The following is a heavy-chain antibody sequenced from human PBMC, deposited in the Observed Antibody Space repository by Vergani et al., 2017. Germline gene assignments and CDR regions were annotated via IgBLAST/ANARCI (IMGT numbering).Heavy chain of an antibody. D-gene: IGHD6-13*01. CDR2: IYYSGST. J-gene: IGHJ4*02. V-gene: IGHV4-39*01. CDR1: GGSISSSSYY. Sequence: QLQLQESGPGLVKPSETLSLTCTVSGGSISSSSYYWGWIRQPPGKGLEWIGSIYYSGSTYYNPSLKSRVTISVDTSKNQFSLKLSSVTAAVTAVYYCARPGIAAAEGYFDYWGQGTLVTVSS. CDR3: ARPGIAAAEGYFDY.